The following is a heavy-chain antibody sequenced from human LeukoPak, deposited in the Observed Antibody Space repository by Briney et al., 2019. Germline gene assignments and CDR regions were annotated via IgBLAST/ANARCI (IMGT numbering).Heavy chain of an antibody. D-gene: IGHD3-10*01. CDR2: INPNSGGT. CDR1: GYTFTNYG. Sequence: GASVKVSCKASGYTFTNYGLGWVRQAPGQGLEWMGWINPNSGGTNYAQKFQGRVTMTRDTSISTAYMELSRLRSDDTAVYYCARVPNYYGSGSPIDYWGQGTLVTVSS. CDR3: ARVPNYYGSGSPIDY. J-gene: IGHJ4*02. V-gene: IGHV1-2*02.